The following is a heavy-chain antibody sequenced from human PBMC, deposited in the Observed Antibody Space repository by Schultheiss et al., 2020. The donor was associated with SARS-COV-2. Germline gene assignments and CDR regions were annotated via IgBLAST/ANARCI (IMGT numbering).Heavy chain of an antibody. Sequence: GGSLRLSCAASGFTFSKAWMSWVRQAPGKGLEWVSAISGSGGSTYYADSVKGRFTISRDNSKNTLYLQMNSLRAEDTAVYYCAKDRYSSQPGDAFDIWGQGTMVTVSS. CDR3: AKDRYSSQPGDAFDI. CDR2: ISGSGGST. CDR1: GFTFSKAW. J-gene: IGHJ3*02. D-gene: IGHD6-13*01. V-gene: IGHV3-23*01.